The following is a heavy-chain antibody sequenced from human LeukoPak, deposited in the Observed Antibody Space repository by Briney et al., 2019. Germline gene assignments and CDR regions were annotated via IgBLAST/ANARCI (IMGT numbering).Heavy chain of an antibody. CDR1: GCTFSSYA. CDR3: ARDSRDGYSFDY. J-gene: IGHJ4*02. V-gene: IGHV1-69*05. CDR2: IIPIFGTA. Sequence: ASVKVSCKASGCTFSSYAISWVRQAPGQGLEWMGGIIPIFGTANYAQKFQGRVTITTDESTSTAYMELSSRRSEDTAVYYCARDSRDGYSFDYWGQGTLVTVSS. D-gene: IGHD5-24*01.